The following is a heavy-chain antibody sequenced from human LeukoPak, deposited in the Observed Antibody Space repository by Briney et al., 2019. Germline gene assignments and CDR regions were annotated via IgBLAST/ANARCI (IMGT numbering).Heavy chain of an antibody. CDR3: ARGQYDSSGEPFDY. CDR2: MYTSGTT. D-gene: IGHD3-22*01. CDR1: GGSISTYY. J-gene: IGHJ4*02. V-gene: IGHV4-4*07. Sequence: SETLSLTCTVSGGSISTYYWSWIRQPAGKGLEWIGRMYTSGTTKYNPSLKSRVTMSVDTSKNQFSLKLSSVTAADTAVYYCARGQYDSSGEPFDYWGQGTLVTVSS.